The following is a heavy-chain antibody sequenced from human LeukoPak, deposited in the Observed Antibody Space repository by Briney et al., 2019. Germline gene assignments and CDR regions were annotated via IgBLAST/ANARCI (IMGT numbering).Heavy chain of an antibody. CDR2: ISGSGGST. CDR1: GFTFSSYA. CDR3: AKGPSGIYSSRDYYMDV. V-gene: IGHV3-23*01. Sequence: PGGSLRLSCAASGFTFSSYAMSWVRQAPGKGLEWVSAISGSGGSTYYADSVKGRFTISRDNSKNTLYLQMNSLRAEDTAVYYCAKGPSGIYSSRDYYMDVWGKGTTVTVSS. D-gene: IGHD6-13*01. J-gene: IGHJ6*03.